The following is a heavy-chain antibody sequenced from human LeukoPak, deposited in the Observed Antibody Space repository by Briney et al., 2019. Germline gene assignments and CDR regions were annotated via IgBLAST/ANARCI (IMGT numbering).Heavy chain of an antibody. CDR2: ISYVGNNK. V-gene: IGHV3-30*18. D-gene: IGHD6-13*01. J-gene: IGHJ4*02. CDR3: AKDLDIGAAGYYFDY. CDR1: GFTFSSYG. Sequence: PGGSLRLSCAASGFTFSSYGMHWVRQAPGKGLEWVAVISYVGNNKYYADSVKGRLTISRDNSKNTLYLQMNSLRPEDTAVYYCAKDLDIGAAGYYFDYWGQGTLVTVSS.